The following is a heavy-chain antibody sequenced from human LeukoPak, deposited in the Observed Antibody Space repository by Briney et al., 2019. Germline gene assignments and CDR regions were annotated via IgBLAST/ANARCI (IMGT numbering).Heavy chain of an antibody. CDR3: AGGGSLNY. J-gene: IGHJ4*02. D-gene: IGHD1-26*01. CDR2: ISYDGSNK. Sequence: GGSLRLSCAASGLTFSSYAMHWVRQAPGKGLEWVAVISYDGSNKYYADSVKGRFTISRDNSKNTLYLQMNSLRAEDTAVYYCAGGGSLNYWGQGTLVTVSS. V-gene: IGHV3-30-3*01. CDR1: GLTFSSYA.